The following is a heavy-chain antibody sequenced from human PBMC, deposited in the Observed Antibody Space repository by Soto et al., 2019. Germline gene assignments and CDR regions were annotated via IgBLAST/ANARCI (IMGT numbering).Heavy chain of an antibody. Sequence: ASVKVSCKGAAGTFSSYAISWVLRAPGQGLEWMGGIIPIFGTANYAQKFQGRVTITADASTSTAYMELRRLRSEDTAVYYCARDNVGEQGVPWYGMAVSGQGTTVSVSA. V-gene: IGHV1-69*13. CDR3: ARDNVGEQGVPWYGMAV. D-gene: IGHD2-8*01. J-gene: IGHJ6*01. CDR2: IIPIFGTA. CDR1: AGTFSSYA.